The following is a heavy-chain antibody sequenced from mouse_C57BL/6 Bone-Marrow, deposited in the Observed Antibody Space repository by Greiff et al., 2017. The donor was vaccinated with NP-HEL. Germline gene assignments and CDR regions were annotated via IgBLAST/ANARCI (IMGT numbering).Heavy chain of an antibody. J-gene: IGHJ3*01. CDR2: IDPENGDT. CDR1: GFNIKDDY. Sequence: LVESGAELVRPGASVKLSCTASGFNIKDDYMHWVKQRPEQGLEWIGWIDPENGDTEYASKFQGKATITADTSSNTAYLQLSSLTSEDTAVYYCTNGSSPAWFAYWGQGTLVTVSA. D-gene: IGHD1-1*01. V-gene: IGHV14-4*01. CDR3: TNGSSPAWFAY.